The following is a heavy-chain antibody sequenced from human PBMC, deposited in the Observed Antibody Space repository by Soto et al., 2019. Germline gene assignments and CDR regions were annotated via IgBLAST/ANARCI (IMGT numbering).Heavy chain of an antibody. CDR3: ARDELAVAGYNWFDP. CDR2: INHSGST. Sequence: QVQLQQWGAGLLKPSETLSLTCAVYGGSFSGYYWSWIRQPPGKGLEWIGEINHSGSTNYNPSLQSRVTISVDTSTHQFSLKLSSVTAADTAVYYCARDELAVAGYNWFDPWGQGTLVTVSS. D-gene: IGHD6-19*01. CDR1: GGSFSGYY. V-gene: IGHV4-34*01. J-gene: IGHJ5*02.